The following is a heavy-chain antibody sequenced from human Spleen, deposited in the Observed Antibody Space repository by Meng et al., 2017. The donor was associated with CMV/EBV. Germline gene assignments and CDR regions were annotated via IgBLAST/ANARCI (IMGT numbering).Heavy chain of an antibody. CDR1: FPSYY. CDR3: AAESRELRLLEWLLYEADY. J-gene: IGHJ4*02. CDR2: IHPSGGST. D-gene: IGHD3-3*01. Sequence: FPSYYMHWVRQAPGQGLEWMGMIHPSGGSTNYAQKFKGRLTMTRDTSTSTVYMELSSLRSEDSAVYYCAAESRELRLLEWLLYEADYWGQGTLVTVSS. V-gene: IGHV1-46*01.